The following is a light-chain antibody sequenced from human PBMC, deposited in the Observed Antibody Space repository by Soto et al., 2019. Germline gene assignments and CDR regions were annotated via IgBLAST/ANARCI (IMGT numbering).Light chain of an antibody. CDR3: QQHNDYAT. Sequence: DFQMTQSPPTLSASVGDTVTLTCRASQNIGGWLAWYQQRPGKAPKLLIYEASTLASGVPSGFTGSGSGTHFTLTIDGLQPDDAATYYCQQHNDYATFGQGTKVDIK. J-gene: IGKJ2*01. CDR2: EAS. CDR1: QNIGGW. V-gene: IGKV1-5*01.